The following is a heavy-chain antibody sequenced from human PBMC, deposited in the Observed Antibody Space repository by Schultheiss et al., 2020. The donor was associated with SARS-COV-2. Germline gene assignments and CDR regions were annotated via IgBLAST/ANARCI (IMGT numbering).Heavy chain of an antibody. Sequence: GGSLRLSCAASGFTVSSNYMSWVRQAPGKGLEWVSVIYSGGSTYYADSVKGRFTISRHNSKNTLYLQMNSLRAEDTAVYYCARDLELGGGYDAFDIWGQGTMVTVSS. V-gene: IGHV3-53*04. CDR3: ARDLELGGGYDAFDI. J-gene: IGHJ3*02. CDR2: IYSGGST. CDR1: GFTVSSNY. D-gene: IGHD1-7*01.